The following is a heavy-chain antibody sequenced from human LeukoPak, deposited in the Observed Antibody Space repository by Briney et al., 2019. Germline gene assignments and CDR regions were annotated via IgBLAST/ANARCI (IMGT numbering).Heavy chain of an antibody. CDR1: GFTFSSYS. D-gene: IGHD3-10*01. V-gene: IGHV3-21*01. CDR2: ISSSSSYI. CDR3: ARVYVGVLWFGVDYYYYYMDV. Sequence: GGSLRLSCAASGFTFSSYSMNWVRQAPGKGLEWVSSISSSSSYIYYADSVKGRFTISRDNAKNSLYLQMNSLRAEDTAVYYCARVYVGVLWFGVDYYYYYMDVWGKGTTVTVSS. J-gene: IGHJ6*03.